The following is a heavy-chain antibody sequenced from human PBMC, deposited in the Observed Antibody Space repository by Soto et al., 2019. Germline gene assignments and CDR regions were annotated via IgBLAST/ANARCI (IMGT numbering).Heavy chain of an antibody. Sequence: CAASGFTFSSYAMRWVRQAPVKGLEWVSAISGSGGSTYYADSVKGRFTISRDNSKNTLYLQMNSLRAEDTAVYYCARRGSGSYYDYSGQGTLVTVSS. J-gene: IGHJ4*02. V-gene: IGHV3-23*01. CDR2: ISGSGGST. CDR1: GFTFSSYA. CDR3: ARRGSGSYYDY. D-gene: IGHD1-26*01.